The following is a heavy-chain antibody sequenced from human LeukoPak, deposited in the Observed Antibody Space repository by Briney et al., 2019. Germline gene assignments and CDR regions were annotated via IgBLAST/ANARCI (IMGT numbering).Heavy chain of an antibody. J-gene: IGHJ3*02. D-gene: IGHD1-26*01. CDR1: GFTFTTYW. Sequence: GGSLRLSCAASGFTFTTYWMHWVRQAPGKGLEWVSAISGSGGSTYYVDSVKGRFTISRDNSKNTLYLQMNSLRAEDTAVYYCARLKSYSDAFDIWGQGTMVTVSS. CDR2: ISGSGGST. V-gene: IGHV3-23*01. CDR3: ARLKSYSDAFDI.